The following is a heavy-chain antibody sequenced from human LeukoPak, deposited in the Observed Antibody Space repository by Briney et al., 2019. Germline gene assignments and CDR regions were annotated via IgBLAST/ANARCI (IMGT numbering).Heavy chain of an antibody. CDR3: ARAVVGAIHDAFDI. Sequence: VGSLRLSCAAPGFTFSSYWMSCVREGPGKGLGWVSNIKQDGSEKYYVESVKGRFTISRDNAKNSLYLQMNSLRAEDTAVYYCARAVVGAIHDAFDIWGQGTMVTVSS. D-gene: IGHD1-26*01. V-gene: IGHV3-7*01. CDR2: IKQDGSEK. CDR1: GFTFSSYW. J-gene: IGHJ3*02.